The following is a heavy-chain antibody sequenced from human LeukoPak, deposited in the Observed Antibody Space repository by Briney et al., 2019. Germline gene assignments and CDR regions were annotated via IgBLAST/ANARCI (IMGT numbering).Heavy chain of an antibody. CDR1: GGSISSYY. J-gene: IGHJ4*02. V-gene: IGHV4-59*01. Sequence: SETLSLTCTVSGGSISSYYWSWIRQPPGKGLEWIGYIYYSGSTNYNPSLKSRVTISVDTSKNQFSLKLSSVTAADTAVYYCARAYYDFWSGYAGGVYSDYWGQGTLVTVSS. D-gene: IGHD3-3*01. CDR3: ARAYYDFWSGYAGGVYSDY. CDR2: IYYSGST.